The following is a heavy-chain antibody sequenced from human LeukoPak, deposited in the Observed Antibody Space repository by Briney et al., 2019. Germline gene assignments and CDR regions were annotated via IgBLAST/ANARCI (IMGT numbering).Heavy chain of an antibody. CDR3: ARALYRGYSYGYVGGDWFDP. CDR2: ISHSGGT. V-gene: IGHV4-30-2*01. J-gene: IGHJ5*02. D-gene: IGHD5-18*01. Sequence: SQTLSLTCIVSSGSISSGGYYWSWIRQHPGKGLEWIGYISHSGGTLYNPSPKSRVTISVDRSKNQFSLKLSSVTAADTAVYYCARALYRGYSYGYVGGDWFDPWGQGTLVTVSS. CDR1: SGSISSGGYY.